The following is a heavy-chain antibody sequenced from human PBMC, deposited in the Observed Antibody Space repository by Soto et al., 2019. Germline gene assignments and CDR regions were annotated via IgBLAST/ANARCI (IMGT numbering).Heavy chain of an antibody. V-gene: IGHV3-30-3*01. Sequence: SLRLSCAASGFTFSSYAMHWVRQAPGKGLEWVAVISYDGSNKYYADSVKGRFTTSRDNSKNTLYLQMNSLRAEDTAVYYCARLDYGFDYWGQGTLVTVSS. D-gene: IGHD4-17*01. CDR3: ARLDYGFDY. CDR2: ISYDGSNK. J-gene: IGHJ4*02. CDR1: GFTFSSYA.